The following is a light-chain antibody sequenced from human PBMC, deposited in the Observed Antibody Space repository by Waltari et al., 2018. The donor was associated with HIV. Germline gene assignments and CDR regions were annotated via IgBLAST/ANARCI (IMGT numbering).Light chain of an antibody. CDR3: SSYADSDTPVV. CDR2: DNN. J-gene: IGLJ2*01. Sequence: QSVLTQPPSVSGAPGQRVTISCSGSNSNIGAGYGVHWYQQVPGTAPKLIIYDNNNRPSGVPDRFSGSKSGTSASLVITGLQAEDEADYYCSSYADSDTPVVFGGGTKLTVL. V-gene: IGLV1-40*01. CDR1: NSNIGAGYG.